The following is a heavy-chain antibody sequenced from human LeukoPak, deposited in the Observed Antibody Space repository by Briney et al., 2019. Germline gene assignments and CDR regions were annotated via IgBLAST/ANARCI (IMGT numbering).Heavy chain of an antibody. CDR2: FDPEKGET. Sequence: ASVKVSCKASGYTFISYYMHWVRQAPGKGFEWMGRFDPEKGETIYAQKFQGRVTMTEDTSTDTAYMELSSLRSEDTAVYYCATEGYYDSSGYYTDYWGQGTLVTVSS. CDR1: GYTFISYY. V-gene: IGHV1-24*01. J-gene: IGHJ4*02. CDR3: ATEGYYDSSGYYTDY. D-gene: IGHD3-22*01.